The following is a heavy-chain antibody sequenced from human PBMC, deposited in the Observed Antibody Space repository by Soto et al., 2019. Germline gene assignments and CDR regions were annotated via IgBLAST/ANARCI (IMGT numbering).Heavy chain of an antibody. J-gene: IGHJ4*02. D-gene: IGHD3-22*01. CDR2: INHSGST. V-gene: IGHV4-34*01. Sequence: SETLSLTCAVYGGSFSGYYWSWIRQPPGKGLEWIGEINHSGSTNYNPSLKSRVTISVDTSKNQFSLKLSSVTAADTAVYYCAKLTYYDDSSGYKRSFYFDYWGQGSLVTVSS. CDR3: AKLTYYDDSSGYKRSFYFDY. CDR1: GGSFSGYY.